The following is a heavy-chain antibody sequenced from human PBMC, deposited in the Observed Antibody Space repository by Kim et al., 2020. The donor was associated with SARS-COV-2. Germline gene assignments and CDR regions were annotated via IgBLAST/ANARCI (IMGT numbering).Heavy chain of an antibody. CDR3: ARGSDYDY. V-gene: IGHV5-10-1*01. CDR1: GYSFTSHW. CDR2: IDLRDSYT. Sequence: GESLKISCKGSGYSFTSHWITWVRQMPGKGLEWMGRIDLRDSYTTYSPSIQGHVTISADKSISTAYLQWSSLKASDTAIYYCARGSDYDYWGQGTLVTVS. D-gene: IGHD4-17*01. J-gene: IGHJ4*02.